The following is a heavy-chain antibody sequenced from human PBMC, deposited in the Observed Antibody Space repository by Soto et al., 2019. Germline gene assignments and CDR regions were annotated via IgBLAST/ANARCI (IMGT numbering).Heavy chain of an antibody. Sequence: QVKLQQWGAGLLKPSETLSLTCAVYGGSFSGYYWSWIRQPPGKGLEWIGEINHSGSTNYNPSLKSRVTISVDTSKNPFSLKLSSVTAADTAVYYCARGRPIAARPLGSRFDYWGQGTLVTVSS. CDR2: INHSGST. CDR1: GGSFSGYY. V-gene: IGHV4-34*01. D-gene: IGHD6-6*01. J-gene: IGHJ4*02. CDR3: ARGRPIAARPLGSRFDY.